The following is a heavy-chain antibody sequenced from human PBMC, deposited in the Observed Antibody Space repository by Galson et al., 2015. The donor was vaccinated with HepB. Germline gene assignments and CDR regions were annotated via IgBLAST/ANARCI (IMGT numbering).Heavy chain of an antibody. CDR3: ARDRYDYSNYFDY. J-gene: IGHJ4*02. D-gene: IGHD4-11*01. CDR2: IYYSGST. V-gene: IGHV4-39*07. CDR1: GGSISSSSYY. Sequence: SETLSLTCTVSGGSISSSSYYWGWIRQPPGKGLEWIGSIYYSGSTYYNPSLKSRVTISVDTSKNQFSLKLSSVTAADTAVYYCARDRYDYSNYFDYWGQGTLVTVSS.